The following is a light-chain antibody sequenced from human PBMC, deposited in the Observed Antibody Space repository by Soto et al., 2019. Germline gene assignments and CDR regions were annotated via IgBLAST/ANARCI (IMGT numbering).Light chain of an antibody. CDR1: ESVSSN. CDR2: DAS. Sequence: EIVITQSPVTLSLSPGKRATLSCRASESVSSNLAWYQQKPGQAPRLLIYDASTRATGIPARFSGSGSGTEFTLTISSLQSEDFAVYYCQQYNNWPPGRTFGQGTKVEIK. J-gene: IGKJ1*01. V-gene: IGKV3-15*01. CDR3: QQYNNWPPGRT.